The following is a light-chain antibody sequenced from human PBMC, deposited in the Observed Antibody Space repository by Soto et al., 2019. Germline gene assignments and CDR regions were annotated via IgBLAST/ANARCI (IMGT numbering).Light chain of an antibody. J-gene: IGLJ2*01. CDR2: YKSDSDK. V-gene: IGLV5-45*03. CDR3: MIWHSSAVV. Sequence: QPVLTQPSSLSASPGASASLTCTLRSGINVGTYRIYWYQQKPGSPPQYLLRYKSDSDKQQGSGVPSRFSGPKDASANAGILLISGLQSEDEADYYCMIWHSSAVVFGGGTRLTVL. CDR1: SGINVGTYR.